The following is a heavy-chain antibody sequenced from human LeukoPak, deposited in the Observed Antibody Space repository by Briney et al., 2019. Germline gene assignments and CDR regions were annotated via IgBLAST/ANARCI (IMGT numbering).Heavy chain of an antibody. D-gene: IGHD5-12*01. V-gene: IGHV3-21*01. CDR2: ISSSSYI. CDR3: ARDSGYGLAFDY. CDR1: GFTFSSYS. Sequence: PGGSLRLSCAASGFTFSSYSMNWVRQAPGKGLEWVSSISSSSYIYYADSVKGRFTISRDNAKNSLYLQMNSLRAEDTAVYYCARDSGYGLAFDYWGQGTLVSLSS. J-gene: IGHJ4*02.